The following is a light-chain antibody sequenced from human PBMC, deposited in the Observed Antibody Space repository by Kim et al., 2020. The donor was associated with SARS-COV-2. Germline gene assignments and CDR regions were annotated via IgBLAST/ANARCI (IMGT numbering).Light chain of an antibody. Sequence: SGCVGDRVIITCRASQSSGNCLNWYQHKPGKAPKLLIYGASSLKSGVPSGFSGSGSGTEFTLTISSLQPEDIATYYCQQCASTPTFGQGTKVDIK. V-gene: IGKV1-39*01. CDR2: GAS. CDR3: QQCASTPT. CDR1: QSSGNC. J-gene: IGKJ1*01.